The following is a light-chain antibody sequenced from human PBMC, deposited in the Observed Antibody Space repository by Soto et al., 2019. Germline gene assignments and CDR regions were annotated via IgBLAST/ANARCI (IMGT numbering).Light chain of an antibody. CDR1: QSLLHSNGNIY. V-gene: IGKV2-28*01. CDR3: MQAIQAPRT. CDR2: LGS. J-gene: IGKJ1*01. Sequence: DIVLTQTPLSLPVTPGEPASISCRSSQSLLHSNGNIYLDWYLQKPGQSPQLLIHLGSIRASGGPDRFSGSGSGKDFTLKITRVEAEDVGVYYCMQAIQAPRTFGLGTKV.